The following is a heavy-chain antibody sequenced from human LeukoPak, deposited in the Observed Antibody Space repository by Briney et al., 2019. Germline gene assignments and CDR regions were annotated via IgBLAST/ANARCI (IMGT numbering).Heavy chain of an antibody. CDR2: ISSSSSTI. D-gene: IGHD3-16*02. CDR3: ARGDYVWGSYRYAY. J-gene: IGHJ4*02. Sequence: GGSLRLSCAASGFTFSSYSMNWVRQAPGKGLEWVSYISSSSSTIYYADSVKGRFIISRDNAKNSLYPQMNSLRAEDTAVYYCARGDYVWGSYRYAYWGQGTLVTVSS. CDR1: GFTFSSYS. V-gene: IGHV3-48*01.